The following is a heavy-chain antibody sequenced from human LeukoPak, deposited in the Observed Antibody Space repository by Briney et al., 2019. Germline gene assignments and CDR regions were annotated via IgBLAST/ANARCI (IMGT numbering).Heavy chain of an antibody. D-gene: IGHD6-19*01. CDR2: ISFDGRTK. CDR1: GFTFSSHA. CDR3: AREDSGWQFDY. V-gene: IGHV3-30*04. J-gene: IGHJ4*02. Sequence: PGRSLRLCCGGCGFTFSSHAMNWVRQAPDKGLEWVAIISFDGRTKHYAESVKGRFTVSRDNSKSTVHLEMNSLRPEDTAVYYCAREDSGWQFDYWGQGTLVTVSS.